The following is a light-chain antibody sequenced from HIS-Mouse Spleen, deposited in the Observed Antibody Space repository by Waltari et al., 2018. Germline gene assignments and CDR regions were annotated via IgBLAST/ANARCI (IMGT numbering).Light chain of an antibody. Sequence: SYELTQPPSVSVSPGQTARSTCSGDALPQKYAYWYQQKSGQAPVLVIYEDSKRPSGIPEGFSGSSSGTMATLTISGAQVEDEADYYCYSTDSSGNHRVFGGGTKLTVL. V-gene: IGLV3-10*01. CDR3: YSTDSSGNHRV. CDR2: EDS. J-gene: IGLJ2*01. CDR1: ALPQKY.